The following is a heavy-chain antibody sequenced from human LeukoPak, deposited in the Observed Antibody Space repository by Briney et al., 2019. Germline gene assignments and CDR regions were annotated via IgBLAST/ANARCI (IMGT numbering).Heavy chain of an antibody. CDR2: ISSSSSTI. CDR3: ARALDY. Sequence: PGGSLRLSCAASGFTFSSYSMNWVRQAPGKGLEWVSCISSSSSTIYYADSVKGRFTISRDNAKNSLYLQMNSLRAEDTAVYYCARALDYWGQGTLVTVSS. J-gene: IGHJ4*02. V-gene: IGHV3-48*01. CDR1: GFTFSSYS.